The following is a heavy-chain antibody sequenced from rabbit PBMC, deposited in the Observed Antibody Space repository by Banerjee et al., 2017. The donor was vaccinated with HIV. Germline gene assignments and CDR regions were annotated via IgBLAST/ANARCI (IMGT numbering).Heavy chain of an antibody. CDR3: ARDLAAVTGWNFGL. Sequence: QEQLVEYGGDLVQPEGSLTLTCKASGLDFSSSYWICWVRQAPGKGLEWIACINTSSANTVYASWAKGRFTSSKTSSTTVTLQMTSLTAADTATYFCARDLAAVTGWNFGLRGPGTLVTVS. V-gene: IGHV1S45*01. D-gene: IGHD7-1*01. CDR2: INTSSANT. J-gene: IGHJ4*01. CDR1: GLDFSSSYW.